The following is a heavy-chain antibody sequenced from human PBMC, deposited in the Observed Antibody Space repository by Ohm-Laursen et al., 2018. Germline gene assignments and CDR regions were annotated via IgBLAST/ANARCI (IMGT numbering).Heavy chain of an antibody. Sequence: SDTLSLTCTVSGDSINSSYWSWIRQPPGKGLEWIGFISNSGNTNYNPSLKSRVTISVDTSKNQISLKLGSVTVADTAVFYCARLGSGGRSFDYWGQGSLVTVSS. CDR1: GDSINSSY. V-gene: IGHV4-59*08. CDR3: ARLGSGGRSFDY. J-gene: IGHJ4*02. D-gene: IGHD2-15*01. CDR2: ISNSGNT.